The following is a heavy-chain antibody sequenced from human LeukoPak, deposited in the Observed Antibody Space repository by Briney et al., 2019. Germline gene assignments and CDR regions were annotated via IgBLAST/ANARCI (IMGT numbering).Heavy chain of an antibody. V-gene: IGHV1-69*05. Sequence: GASVKVSCKASGGTFSSYAISWVRQAPGQGLEWMGGIIPIFGKANYAQKFQGRVTITTDESTSTAYMELSSLRSEDTAVYYCAREGDYDILTGYYGKGFYYMDVWGKGTTVTVSS. CDR2: IIPIFGKA. CDR1: GGTFSSYA. D-gene: IGHD3-9*01. CDR3: AREGDYDILTGYYGKGFYYMDV. J-gene: IGHJ6*03.